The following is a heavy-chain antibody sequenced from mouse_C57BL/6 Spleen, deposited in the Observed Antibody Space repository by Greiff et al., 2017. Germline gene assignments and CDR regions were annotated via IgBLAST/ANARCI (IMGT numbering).Heavy chain of an antibody. V-gene: IGHV1-39*01. CDR1: GYSFTDYN. CDR3: ARSGLKYFDV. Sequence: EVQVVESGPELVKPGASVKISCKASGYSFTDYNMNWVKQSNGKSLEWIGVLNPNYGTTSYNQKFKGKATLTVDQSSSTAYMPLNSLTSEDSAVYYCARSGLKYFDVWGTGTTVTVSS. CDR2: LNPNYGTT. D-gene: IGHD1-3*01. J-gene: IGHJ1*03.